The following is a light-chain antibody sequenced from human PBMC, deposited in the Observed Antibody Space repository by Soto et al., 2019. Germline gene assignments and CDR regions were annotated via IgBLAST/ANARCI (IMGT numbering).Light chain of an antibody. CDR3: SSYAGSNTVV. CDR2: EVT. J-gene: IGLJ1*01. CDR1: SSDVGAYNY. Sequence: QSVLTQPPSASGSPGQSVTISCTGTSSDVGAYNYVSWYQQHPGKAPKLMIYEVTKRPSGVPDRFSGSKSGNTASLTVSGLQAEDEADYYCSSYAGSNTVVFGPGTKLTVL. V-gene: IGLV2-8*01.